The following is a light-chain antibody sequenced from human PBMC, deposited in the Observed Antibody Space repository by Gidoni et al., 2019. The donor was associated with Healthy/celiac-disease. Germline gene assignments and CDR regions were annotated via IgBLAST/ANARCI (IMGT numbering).Light chain of an antibody. CDR1: QSISSW. V-gene: IGKV1-5*03. CDR2: QAS. Sequence: DLQMTQSPSTLSASVGDRVTITCRASQSISSWLAWYQQKPGKAPKLLIYQASSFESGVPSRFSGSGSGTEFTLTISSLQPDDFATYYCQQYNSYSQTFGQGTKVEIK. J-gene: IGKJ1*01. CDR3: QQYNSYSQT.